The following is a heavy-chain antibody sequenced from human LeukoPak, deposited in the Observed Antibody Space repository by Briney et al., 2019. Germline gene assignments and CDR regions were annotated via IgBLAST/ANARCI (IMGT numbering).Heavy chain of an antibody. CDR1: GFTFSSYA. CDR3: AKEGDSSGYSLDY. CDR2: ISYDGSNK. Sequence: PGGSLRLSCAASGFTFSSYAMHWVRQAPGKGLEWVAVISYDGSNKYYADSVKGRFTISRDNSKNTLYLQMNSLRAEDTAVYYCAKEGDSSGYSLDYWGQGTLVTVSS. J-gene: IGHJ4*02. D-gene: IGHD3-22*01. V-gene: IGHV3-30*04.